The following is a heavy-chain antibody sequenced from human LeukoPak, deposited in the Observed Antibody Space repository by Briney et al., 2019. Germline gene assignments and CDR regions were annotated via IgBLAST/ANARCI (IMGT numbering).Heavy chain of an antibody. V-gene: IGHV4-34*01. D-gene: IGHD1-1*01. Sequence: SETLSLTCVVYDESFSGYFWSWIRQPPGKGLEWIGEIYHSGSTNYNPSLKSRVTISVDKSKNQFSLKLSSVTAADTAVYYCARGERLGPDYWGQGTLVTVSS. CDR2: IYHSGST. J-gene: IGHJ4*02. CDR1: DESFSGYF. CDR3: ARGERLGPDY.